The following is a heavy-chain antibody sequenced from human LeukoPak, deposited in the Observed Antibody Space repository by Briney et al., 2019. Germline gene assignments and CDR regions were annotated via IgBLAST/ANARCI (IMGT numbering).Heavy chain of an antibody. J-gene: IGHJ4*02. CDR1: DDSINRDF. CDR2: IRNRGRT. V-gene: IGHV4-59*01. Sequence: SEPLSLTCTASDDSINRDFWTWIRHPPGKGREWIGYIRNRGRTEYNASRKSRVTISIDRSKNQFSLKLMSVTAADTAIYYCVRLPDISGLPFDYCGEEMLVTLSS. D-gene: IGHD6-19*01. CDR3: VRLPDISGLPFDY.